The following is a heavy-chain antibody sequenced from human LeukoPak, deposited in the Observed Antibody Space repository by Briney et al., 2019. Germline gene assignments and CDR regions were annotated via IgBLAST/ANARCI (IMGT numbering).Heavy chain of an antibody. Sequence: GASVKVSCKASGGTFSSYAISWVRQAPGQGLEWMGRITPIFGTANYAQKFQGRVTITADKSTSTAYMELSSLRSEDTAVYYCARDRQYYYDSSGQGYWGQGTLVTVSS. V-gene: IGHV1-69*06. D-gene: IGHD3-22*01. J-gene: IGHJ4*02. CDR2: ITPIFGTA. CDR1: GGTFSSYA. CDR3: ARDRQYYYDSSGQGY.